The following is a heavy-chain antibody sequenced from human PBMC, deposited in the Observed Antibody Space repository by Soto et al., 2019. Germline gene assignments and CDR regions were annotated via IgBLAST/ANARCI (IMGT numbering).Heavy chain of an antibody. CDR1: GFTFSSYA. V-gene: IGHV3-64*01. D-gene: IGHD6-25*01. CDR2: ISSNGGST. CDR3: GRLTPIAAAFVY. Sequence: EVPLVESGGGLVQPGGSLRLSCAASGFTFSSYAMHWVRQAPGKGLEYVSAISSNGGSTHYANPVKGRFSISRDNSETTRYRQMGRLRAEDMAVYYCGRLTPIAAAFVYWGRGTLVTVPS. J-gene: IGHJ4*02.